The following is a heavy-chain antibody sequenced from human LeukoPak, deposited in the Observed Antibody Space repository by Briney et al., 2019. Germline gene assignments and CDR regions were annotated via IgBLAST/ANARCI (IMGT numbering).Heavy chain of an antibody. CDR1: GFTFRSYE. Sequence: GGSLRFSCAASGFTFRSYEMNWVRQAPGKGLEWVSYISSSGSSIYYADSVKGRFTISRDNAKNSLYLQMNSLRAEDTAVYYCARDYNTVGTYEGDYWGQGTLVTVSS. CDR2: ISSSGSSI. V-gene: IGHV3-48*03. D-gene: IGHD1-26*01. CDR3: ARDYNTVGTYEGDY. J-gene: IGHJ4*02.